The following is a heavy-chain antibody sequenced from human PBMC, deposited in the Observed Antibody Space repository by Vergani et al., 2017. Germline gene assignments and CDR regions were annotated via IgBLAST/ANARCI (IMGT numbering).Heavy chain of an antibody. D-gene: IGHD3-9*01. CDR1: GFIFINYW. V-gene: IGHV3-7*01. Sequence: EVLLVESGGGLVQPEESLRLSCAASGFIFINYWMTWVRQAPGKGLEWVANIKQGGSEKYYLDSVKGRFIISRDDAKNSLYLKMNSLRPEDTAVYYCARDVYDILTGYYSYYGLDVWGQGTTVTVSS. J-gene: IGHJ6*02. CDR2: IKQGGSEK. CDR3: ARDVYDILTGYYSYYGLDV.